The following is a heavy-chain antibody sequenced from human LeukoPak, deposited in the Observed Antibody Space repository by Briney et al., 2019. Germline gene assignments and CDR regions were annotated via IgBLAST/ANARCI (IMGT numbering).Heavy chain of an antibody. Sequence: LRLSCAASGFTVSNYEMNWVRQAPGKGLEWVGEINHSGNINYNPSLKSRVTISVDTSKNQLSLKLRSTTAADTAVYFCATRGDYYDSEGYFDIWGRGTLVTVSS. V-gene: IGHV4-34*08. J-gene: IGHJ2*01. CDR3: ATRGDYYDSEGYFDI. CDR2: INHSGNI. CDR1: GFTVSNYE. D-gene: IGHD3-22*01.